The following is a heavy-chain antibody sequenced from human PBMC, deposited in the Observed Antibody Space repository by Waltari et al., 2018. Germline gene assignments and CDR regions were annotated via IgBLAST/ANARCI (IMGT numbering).Heavy chain of an antibody. V-gene: IGHV3-21*02. J-gene: IGHJ4*02. Sequence: EVQLVESGGGPVKPGGSLRLSCAASGFTFSSYRMKWVRQAPGKGLEGVSSISKSNFLYYEDSVKGRFTISRENAKNSLYLHMNSLRAEDTAVYYCARDSSGWFFDYWGQGTLVTVSS. D-gene: IGHD6-19*01. CDR1: GFTFSSYR. CDR2: ISKSNFL. CDR3: ARDSSGWFFDY.